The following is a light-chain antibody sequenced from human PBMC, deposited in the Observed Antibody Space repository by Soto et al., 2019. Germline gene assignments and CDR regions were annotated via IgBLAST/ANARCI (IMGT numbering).Light chain of an antibody. J-gene: IGKJ5*01. Sequence: EIVLTQSPVTLSLSPGERATLSCRASQSISSYLDWYQQKRGQAPRLLIYDASKMATGIPARFSGSGSGTDFTLTISSLEPEDFAVYYYQQRGNLPITFGQGTRLEIK. CDR1: QSISSY. V-gene: IGKV3-11*01. CDR3: QQRGNLPIT. CDR2: DAS.